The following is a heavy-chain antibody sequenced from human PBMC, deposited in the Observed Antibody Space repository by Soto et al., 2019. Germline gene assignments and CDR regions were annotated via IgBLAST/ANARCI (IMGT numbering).Heavy chain of an antibody. CDR1: GYTFTGYY. Sequence: ASVKVSCKASGYTFTGYYMHWVRQAPGQGLEWMGWINPNSGGTNYAQKFQGWVTMTRDTSISTAYMELSRLRSDDTAVYYCARDLISGEGTGQKTYGMDVWGQGTTVTVSS. V-gene: IGHV1-2*04. D-gene: IGHD1-1*01. J-gene: IGHJ6*02. CDR3: ARDLISGEGTGQKTYGMDV. CDR2: INPNSGGT.